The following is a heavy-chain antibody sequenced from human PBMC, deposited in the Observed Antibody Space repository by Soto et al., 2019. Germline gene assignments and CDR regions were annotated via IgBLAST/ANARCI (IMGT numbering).Heavy chain of an antibody. CDR2: ISGSGGST. V-gene: IGHV3-23*01. J-gene: IGHJ4*02. Sequence: GGSLRLSCAASGFTFSSYAMSWVRQAPGKGLEWVSAISGSGGSTYYADSVKGRFTISRDNSKNTLYLQMNSLRAEDTAVYYCAKVSLIQQLVRWIFDYWGQGTLVTVSS. D-gene: IGHD6-13*01. CDR1: GFTFSSYA. CDR3: AKVSLIQQLVRWIFDY.